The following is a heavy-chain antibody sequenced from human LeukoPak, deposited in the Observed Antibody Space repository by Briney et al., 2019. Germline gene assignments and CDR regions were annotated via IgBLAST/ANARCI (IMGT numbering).Heavy chain of an antibody. V-gene: IGHV5-51*01. CDR3: ARAAVEPTIYYFDY. CDR1: GYSFSNYW. Sequence: HGESLKISCKGSGYSFSNYWIGWVRQMPGKGLEWMGIIYPGDSNTRYSPSFQGQVTISADKSISTAYLQWTSLKASDTAIYYCARAAVEPTIYYFDYWGQGTLVTVSS. J-gene: IGHJ4*02. CDR2: IYPGDSNT. D-gene: IGHD2-2*01.